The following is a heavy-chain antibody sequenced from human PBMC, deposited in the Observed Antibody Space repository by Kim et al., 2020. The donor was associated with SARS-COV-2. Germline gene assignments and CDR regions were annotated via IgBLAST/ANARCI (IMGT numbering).Heavy chain of an antibody. CDR3: ARDPEDGRGYSYGNYYYGMDV. J-gene: IGHJ6*02. V-gene: IGHV3-21*01. D-gene: IGHD5-18*01. CDR1: GFTFSSYS. CDR2: ISSSSSYI. Sequence: GGSLRLSCAASGFTFSSYSMNWVRQAPGKGLEWVSSISSSSSYIYYADSVKGRFTISRDNAKNSLYLQMNSLRAEDTAVYYCARDPEDGRGYSYGNYYYGMDVCGPGTTVTVS.